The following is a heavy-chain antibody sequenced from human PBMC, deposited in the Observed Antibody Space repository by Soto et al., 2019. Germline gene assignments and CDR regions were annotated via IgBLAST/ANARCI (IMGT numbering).Heavy chain of an antibody. D-gene: IGHD3-10*01. Sequence: EVQLVESGGGLVQPGESLRLSCVISGPAFSNWIAWVRQAPGKGPEWLANTNQDGSGRYHVDSVKGRFTISRDNAKNSVYLQMNSLRAEDTAIYFCARESSGRSIDIWGQWTMVSVSS. CDR3: ARESSGRSIDI. CDR1: GPAFSNW. J-gene: IGHJ3*02. V-gene: IGHV3-7*03. CDR2: TNQDGSGR.